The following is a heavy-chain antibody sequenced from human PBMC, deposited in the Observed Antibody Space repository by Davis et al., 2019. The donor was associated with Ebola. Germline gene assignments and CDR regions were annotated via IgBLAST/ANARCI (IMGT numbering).Heavy chain of an antibody. J-gene: IGHJ4*02. D-gene: IGHD2-21*02. Sequence: GSLRLSCTVSGGSVSTYYWSWIRQPPGKGLEWIGYIYYRGSTNYNPSLKSRVTISVDTSKNQFSLKLSSVTAADTAVYYCARGTVTALDYWGQGTLVTVSS. V-gene: IGHV4-59*08. CDR1: GGSVSTYY. CDR2: IYYRGST. CDR3: ARGTVTALDY.